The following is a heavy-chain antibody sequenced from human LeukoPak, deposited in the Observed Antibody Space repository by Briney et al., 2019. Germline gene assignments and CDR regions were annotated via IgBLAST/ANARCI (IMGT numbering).Heavy chain of an antibody. J-gene: IGHJ5*02. D-gene: IGHD3-16*01. CDR1: GFIFSSYS. Sequence: PGESLRLSCAASGFIFSSYSMNWVRQAPGKGLEWVSSISSSSRHIYYADSMKGRFTISRDNAKNSVYLQMNGLRAEDTAVYYCARGVGLGGWFDPWGQGTLVTVSS. CDR3: ARGVGLGGWFDP. CDR2: ISSSSRHI. V-gene: IGHV3-21*01.